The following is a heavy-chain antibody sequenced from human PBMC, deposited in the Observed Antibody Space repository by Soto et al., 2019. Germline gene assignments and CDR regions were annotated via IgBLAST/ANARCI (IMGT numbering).Heavy chain of an antibody. Sequence: GGSLRLSCAASGFTFSSYSMNWVRQAPGKGLEWVSSISSSSSYIYYADSVKGRFTISRDNAKNSLYLQMNSLRAEDTAVYYCARVNQAYYDILTGYRYYYGVDVWGKGTTVTVSS. CDR2: ISSSSSYI. V-gene: IGHV3-21*01. J-gene: IGHJ6*04. CDR3: ARVNQAYYDILTGYRYYYGVDV. D-gene: IGHD3-9*01. CDR1: GFTFSSYS.